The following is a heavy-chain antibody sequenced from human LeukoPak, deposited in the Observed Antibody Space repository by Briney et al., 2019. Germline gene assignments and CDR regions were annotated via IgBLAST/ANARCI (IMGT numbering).Heavy chain of an antibody. V-gene: IGHV4-61*02. CDR2: IYTSGST. D-gene: IGHD6-19*01. J-gene: IGHJ4*02. CDR1: GGSFSSGSFY. Sequence: SETLSLTCTVSGGSFSSGSFYWSWIRQPAGKGLEWIGRIYTSGSTNYNPSLKSRVTISVDTFKNQFYLKLSSVTAADTAVYYCARVGSGFDLDYWGQGTLATVSS. CDR3: ARVGSGFDLDY.